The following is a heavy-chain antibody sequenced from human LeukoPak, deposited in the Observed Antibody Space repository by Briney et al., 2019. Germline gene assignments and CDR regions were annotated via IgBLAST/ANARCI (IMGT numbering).Heavy chain of an antibody. CDR2: IYYSGST. CDR1: GGSISRYY. J-gene: IGHJ3*02. D-gene: IGHD3-3*01. V-gene: IGHV4-59*01. Sequence: SETLSLTCTVSGGSISRYYWSWIRQPPGKGLEWTGNIYYSGSTNYNPSLKSRVTISVDTSKNQFSLKLSSVTAADTAVYYCARDSWSGDAFDIWGQGTMVTVSS. CDR3: ARDSWSGDAFDI.